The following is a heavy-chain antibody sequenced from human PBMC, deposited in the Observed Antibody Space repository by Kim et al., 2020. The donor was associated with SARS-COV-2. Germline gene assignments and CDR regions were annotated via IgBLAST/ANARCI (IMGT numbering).Heavy chain of an antibody. CDR1: GGSFSGYY. CDR3: ARVGGTGTYNWFDP. CDR2: INHSGST. Sequence: SETLSLSCAVYGGSFSGYYWSWIRQPPGKGLEWIGEINHSGSTNYNPSLKSRVTISVDTSKNQFSLKLSSVTAADTAVYYCARVGGTGTYNWFDPWGQGTLVTVSS. V-gene: IGHV4-34*01. J-gene: IGHJ5*02. D-gene: IGHD1-7*01.